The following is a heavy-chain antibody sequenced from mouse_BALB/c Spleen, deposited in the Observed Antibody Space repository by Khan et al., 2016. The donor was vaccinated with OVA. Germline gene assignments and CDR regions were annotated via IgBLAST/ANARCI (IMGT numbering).Heavy chain of an antibody. Sequence: VQLKQSGPELMKPGASVKISCKASGYSFTTYYIHWMIQSPGKSLEWIGYINPFSGGTTYNQNFKGKATLTVDRSSSTAYLQLSNLTSEDSAVYYGTKHGYVGGFAYWGQGTLVTVSS. CDR1: GYSFTTYY. CDR3: TKHGYVGGFAY. V-gene: IGHV1-42*01. CDR2: INPFSGGT. J-gene: IGHJ3*01. D-gene: IGHD2-2*01.